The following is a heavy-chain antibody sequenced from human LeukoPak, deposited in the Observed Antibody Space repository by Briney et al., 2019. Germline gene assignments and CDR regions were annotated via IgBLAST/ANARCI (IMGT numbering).Heavy chain of an antibody. CDR3: ARVTGYTIEDYFDY. Sequence: SETLSLTCAVYGGSFSGYYWSWIRQPPGKGLEWIGEINHSGSTNNNPSLKSRVTISVDTSKNQFSLKLSSVTAADTAVYYCARVTGYTIEDYFDYWGQGTLVTVSS. CDR2: INHSGST. CDR1: GGSFSGYY. D-gene: IGHD3-9*01. J-gene: IGHJ4*02. V-gene: IGHV4-34*01.